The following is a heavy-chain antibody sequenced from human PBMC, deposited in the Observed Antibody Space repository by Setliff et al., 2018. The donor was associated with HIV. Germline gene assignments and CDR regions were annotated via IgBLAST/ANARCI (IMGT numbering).Heavy chain of an antibody. V-gene: IGHV1-69*04. J-gene: IGHJ6*03. D-gene: IGHD3-3*01. Sequence: ASVKVSCKTSGYDFRRYGIAWVRQVPGHGLEWMGRIIPILGVPRYAQKFQGKVTITADKSTSTAYMELTSLRFDDTAMYYCVRGVQSPPHYSYYYMDVWGEGTMVTVSS. CDR2: IIPILGVP. CDR1: GYDFRRYG. CDR3: VRGVQSPPHYSYYYMDV.